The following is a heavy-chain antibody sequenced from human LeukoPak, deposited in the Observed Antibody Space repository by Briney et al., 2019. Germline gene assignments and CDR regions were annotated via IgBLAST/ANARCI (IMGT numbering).Heavy chain of an antibody. CDR1: GFTFSSYW. Sequence: PGGSLRLSCAASGFTFSSYWMNWARQAPGKGLEWVASINHNGNVNYYVDSVKGRFTISRDNAKNSLYLQMSNLRDEDTAVYYCAREGPVVRGSEVDYWGQGTLVTVSS. J-gene: IGHJ4*02. CDR2: INHNGNVN. CDR3: AREGPVVRGSEVDY. V-gene: IGHV3-7*01. D-gene: IGHD4-23*01.